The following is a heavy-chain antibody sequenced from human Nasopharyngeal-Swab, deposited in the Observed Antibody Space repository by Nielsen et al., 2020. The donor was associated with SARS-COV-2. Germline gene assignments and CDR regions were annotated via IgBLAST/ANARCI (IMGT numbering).Heavy chain of an antibody. CDR3: ARGGIGIVGASDAFDI. J-gene: IGHJ3*02. CDR2: ISSSGSTI. V-gene: IGHV3-11*01. D-gene: IGHD1-26*01. Sequence: VRQMPGKGLEWVSYISSSGSTIYYADSVKGRFTISRDNAKNSLYLQMNSLRAEDTAVYYCARGGIGIVGASDAFDIWGQGTMVTVSS.